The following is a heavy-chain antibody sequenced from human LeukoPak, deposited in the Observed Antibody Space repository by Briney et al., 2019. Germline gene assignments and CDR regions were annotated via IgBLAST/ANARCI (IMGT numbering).Heavy chain of an antibody. Sequence: SGGSLRLSCAASGFTFSSFAMTWVRQAPGKGLEWVSSIIGTGVGAFYADSVKGRFTIPRDNSKNTLYLQMNSLRAEDTDVYYCAKGKACDNLDWFDGWGQGTLVTVSS. CDR2: IIGTGVGA. V-gene: IGHV3-23*01. CDR1: GFTFSSFA. J-gene: IGHJ5*02. D-gene: IGHD1-14*01. CDR3: AKGKACDNLDWFDG.